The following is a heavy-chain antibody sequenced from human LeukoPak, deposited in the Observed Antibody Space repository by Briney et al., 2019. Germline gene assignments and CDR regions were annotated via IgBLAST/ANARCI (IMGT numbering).Heavy chain of an antibody. CDR3: ARSHRWCSGGSCYSGYMDV. Sequence: PSETLSLTCTVSGGSISSYYWSWIRQPPGKGLEWIGYIYYSGSTNYNPSLKSRVTISVDTSKNQFSLKLSSVTAADTAVYYCARSHRWCSGGSCYSGYMDVWGKGTTVTVSS. CDR1: GGSISSYY. J-gene: IGHJ6*03. CDR2: IYYSGST. D-gene: IGHD2-15*01. V-gene: IGHV4-59*01.